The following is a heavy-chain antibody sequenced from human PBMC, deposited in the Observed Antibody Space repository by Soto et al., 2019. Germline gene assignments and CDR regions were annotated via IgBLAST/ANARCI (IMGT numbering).Heavy chain of an antibody. J-gene: IGHJ5*02. CDR2: INAGNGNT. D-gene: IGHD3-9*01. Sequence: QVQLVQSGAEVKKPGASVKVSCKASGYTFTSYGIHWVRLAPGQRLEWMGWINAGNGNTKYSQKFQGRLTITRDTPASTAYMELSSLRSEDTAVYYCAMLRYFGEGMAFDPWGQGTLLTVSS. CDR1: GYTFTSYG. V-gene: IGHV1-3*01. CDR3: AMLRYFGEGMAFDP.